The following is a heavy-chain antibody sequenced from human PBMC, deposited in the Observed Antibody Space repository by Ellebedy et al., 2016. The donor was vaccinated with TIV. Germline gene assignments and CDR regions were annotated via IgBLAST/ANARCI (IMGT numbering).Heavy chain of an antibody. V-gene: IGHV4-61*01. CDR2: IYYSGST. D-gene: IGHD3-3*01. Sequence: MPSETLSLTCTVSGGSVSSGSYYWSWIRQPPGKGLEWIGYIYYSGSTNYNPSLQSRVTISVDTSKNQFSLKLSSVTAADTAVYYCASEYYDFWSGYYLGYYYGMDVWGQGTTVTVSS. CDR3: ASEYYDFWSGYYLGYYYGMDV. J-gene: IGHJ6*02. CDR1: GGSVSSGSYY.